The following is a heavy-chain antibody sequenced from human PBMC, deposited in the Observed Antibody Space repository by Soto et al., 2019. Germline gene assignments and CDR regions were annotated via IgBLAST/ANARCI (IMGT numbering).Heavy chain of an antibody. V-gene: IGHV4-34*01. CDR1: CGSFSSYY. D-gene: IGHD6-6*01. CDR2: INHSGST. J-gene: IGHJ4*02. Sequence: QVQLQQWGAGLLKPSETLSLTCAVYCGSFSSYYWSWIRHPPGKGLEWIGEINHSGSTNYNPSLKSRVTMSVDTSKNQFSLKLSSVTAADTAVYYCARTSRFDCWGQGTLVTVSS. CDR3: ARTSRFDC.